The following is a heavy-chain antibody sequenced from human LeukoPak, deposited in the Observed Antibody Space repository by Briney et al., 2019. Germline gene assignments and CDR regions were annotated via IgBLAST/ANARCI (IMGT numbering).Heavy chain of an antibody. Sequence: PGRSLRLSPAASGVIVSRNFMSWVRQAPGKGLQWVAVMYAGGTTDYSESVRGRFHISRDTSNNTLSLQMNSLRAEDTAVYYCARGTGSGWPLDRWGQGTLVTVSS. CDR2: MYAGGTT. D-gene: IGHD6-19*01. V-gene: IGHV3-53*01. J-gene: IGHJ5*02. CDR1: GVIVSRNF. CDR3: ARGTGSGWPLDR.